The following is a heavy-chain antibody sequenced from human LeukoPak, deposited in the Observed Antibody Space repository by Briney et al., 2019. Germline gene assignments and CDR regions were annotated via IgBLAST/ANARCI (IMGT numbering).Heavy chain of an antibody. V-gene: IGHV3-48*03. Sequence: TGGSLRPSCAASGFSFSSYEMNWVRQAPGKGLEWVSYISSSGSTIYYADSVKGRFTMSRDNAKNSLYLQMNSLRAEDTAVYYCARDVGFGGYSRGIFDYWGQGTLVTVSS. D-gene: IGHD3-10*01. CDR3: ARDVGFGGYSRGIFDY. CDR1: GFSFSSYE. J-gene: IGHJ4*02. CDR2: ISSSGSTI.